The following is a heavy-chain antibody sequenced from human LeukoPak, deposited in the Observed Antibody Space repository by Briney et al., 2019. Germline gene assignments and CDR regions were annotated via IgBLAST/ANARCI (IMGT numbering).Heavy chain of an antibody. J-gene: IGHJ6*02. V-gene: IGHV4-39*01. Sequence: SETLSLTCTVSGGSISSRSYYWGWFRQPPGKGLEWIGSIYYSGSTYYNPSLKSRVTISVDTSKNQFSLKLSSVTAADTAVYYCARGRSSGWTYYYYGMDVWGQGTTVTVSS. CDR1: GGSISSRSYY. CDR3: ARGRSSGWTYYYYGMDV. D-gene: IGHD6-19*01. CDR2: IYYSGST.